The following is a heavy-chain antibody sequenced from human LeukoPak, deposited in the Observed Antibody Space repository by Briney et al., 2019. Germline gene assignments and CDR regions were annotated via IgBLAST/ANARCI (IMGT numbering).Heavy chain of an antibody. CDR3: ARGMSGSYDIWSGYYPGKYYFDY. V-gene: IGHV1-69*05. J-gene: IGHJ4*02. CDR2: IIPIFGTA. Sequence: ASVKVSCKASGSTFSSYAISWVRQAPGQGLEWMGGIIPIFGTANYAQKFQGRVTITTDESTSTAYMELSSLRSEDTAVYYCARGMSGSYDIWSGYYPGKYYFDYWGQGTLVTVSS. D-gene: IGHD3-3*01. CDR1: GSTFSSYA.